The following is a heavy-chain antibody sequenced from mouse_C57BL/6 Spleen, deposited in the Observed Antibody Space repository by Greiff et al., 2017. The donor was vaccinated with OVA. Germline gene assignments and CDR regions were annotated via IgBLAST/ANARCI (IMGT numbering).Heavy chain of an antibody. CDR1: GYAFSSYW. Sequence: LKESGASVKISCKASGYAFSSYWMNWVKQRPGKGLEWIGQIYPGDGDTNYNGKFKGKATLTADKSSSTAYMQLSSLTSEDSAVYFCARWGDYDVSYWGQGTTLTVSS. V-gene: IGHV1-80*01. CDR3: ARWGDYDVSY. J-gene: IGHJ2*01. CDR2: IYPGDGDT. D-gene: IGHD2-4*01.